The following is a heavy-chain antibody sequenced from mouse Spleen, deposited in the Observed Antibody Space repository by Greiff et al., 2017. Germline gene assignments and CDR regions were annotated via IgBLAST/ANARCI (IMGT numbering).Heavy chain of an antibody. CDR3: ARMDWDVGYYAMDY. J-gene: IGHJ4*01. CDR1: GFTFSSYA. V-gene: IGHV5-9-3*01. D-gene: IGHD4-1*01. CDR2: ISSGGSYT. Sequence: EVQVVESGGGLVKPGGSLKLSCAASGFTFSSYAMSWVRQTPEKRLEWVATISSGGSYTYYPDSVKGRFTISRDNAKNTLYLQMSSLRSEDTAMYYCARMDWDVGYYAMDYWGQGTSVTVSS.